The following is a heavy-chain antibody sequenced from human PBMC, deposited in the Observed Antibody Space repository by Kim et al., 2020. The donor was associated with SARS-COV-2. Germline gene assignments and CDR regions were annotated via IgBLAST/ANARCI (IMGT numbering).Heavy chain of an antibody. J-gene: IGHJ4*02. CDR2: AGGSR. V-gene: IGHV3-74*01. CDR3: TSIFEY. Sequence: AGGSRNYADSVKGRFTTSRDNANNMVYLQMNSLRVDDTAIYYCTSIFEYWGQGALVTVSS. D-gene: IGHD3-3*02.